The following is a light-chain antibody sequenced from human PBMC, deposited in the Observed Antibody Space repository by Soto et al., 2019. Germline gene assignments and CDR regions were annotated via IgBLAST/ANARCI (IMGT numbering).Light chain of an antibody. J-gene: IGKJ4*01. V-gene: IGKV3-15*01. CDR3: QQYNNWPPLT. CDR2: GAS. CDR1: QSVSSN. Sequence: EIVMTQSPATLSVSPGERATLSCRASQSVSSNLAWYQQKPGQAPRLLIYGASTRATGIAARFSGSGSGTEFTLNISSLQSEDFAVYYCQQYNNWPPLTLGGGTNVEIK.